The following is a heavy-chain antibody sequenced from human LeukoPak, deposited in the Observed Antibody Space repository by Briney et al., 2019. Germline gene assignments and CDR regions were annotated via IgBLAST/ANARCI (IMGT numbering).Heavy chain of an antibody. CDR2: TYYRAKWYN. CDR1: GDSVSSNSAA. V-gene: IGHV6-1*01. J-gene: IGHJ4*02. Sequence: SQTLSLTCAISGDSVSSNSAAWNWIRQSPSRGLEWVGRTYYRAKWYNDYALSVRGRITINPDTSKNQFSLQLNSMTPEDTAVYYCTRGWNSFDYWGQGTLVTVSS. D-gene: IGHD1-1*01. CDR3: TRGWNSFDY.